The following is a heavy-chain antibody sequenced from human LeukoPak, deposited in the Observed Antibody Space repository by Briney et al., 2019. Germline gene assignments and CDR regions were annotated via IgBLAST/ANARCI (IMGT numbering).Heavy chain of an antibody. CDR2: ISSSSDYI. D-gene: IGHD2-8*01. CDR3: ARDGGYCTNGVCYLDY. J-gene: IGHJ4*02. V-gene: IGHV3-21*01. Sequence: AGGSLRLSCAASGFTFSIYSMNCASQAPGKGLEGVSSISSSSDYIYYADSVRGRFTISRDNPKNALYLQMNSLRAEDRAVYYCARDGGYCTNGVCYLDYWGQGTLVTVSS. CDR1: GFTFSIYS.